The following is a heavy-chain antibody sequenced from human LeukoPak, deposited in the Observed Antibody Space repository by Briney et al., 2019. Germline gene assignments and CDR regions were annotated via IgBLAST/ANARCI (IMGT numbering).Heavy chain of an antibody. CDR1: GGSISSSSYY. D-gene: IGHD5-24*01. V-gene: IGHV4-39*07. CDR3: ARDNSVRDEAWWFNH. J-gene: IGHJ5*02. CDR2: IYYSGST. Sequence: KPSETLSLTCTVSGGSISSSSYYWGWIRQPPGKGLEWIGSIYYSGSTDYNPSLKSRVTISVDTSKNQFSLKLSSMTAADTAVYYCARDNSVRDEAWWFNHWGQGTLVTVSS.